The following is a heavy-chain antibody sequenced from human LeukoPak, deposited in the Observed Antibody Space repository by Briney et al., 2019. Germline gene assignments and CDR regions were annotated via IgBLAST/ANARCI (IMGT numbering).Heavy chain of an antibody. V-gene: IGHV3-7*03. CDR3: ASYPEYCSSTSCWYYFDY. CDR2: IKQDGSEK. CDR1: GFAFSSYW. D-gene: IGHD2-2*01. Sequence: PGASLRLSCAASGFAFSSYWMSWVRQAPGKGLEWVANIKQDGSEKYYVDSVKGRFTISRDNAKNSLYLQMNSLRAEDTAVYYCASYPEYCSSTSCWYYFDYWGQGTLATVSS. J-gene: IGHJ4*02.